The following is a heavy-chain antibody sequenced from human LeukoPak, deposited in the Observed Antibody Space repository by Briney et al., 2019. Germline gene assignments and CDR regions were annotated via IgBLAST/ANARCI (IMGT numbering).Heavy chain of an antibody. CDR2: FHAGGGP. CDR3: GRRFCNSCPLDF. J-gene: IGHJ4*02. V-gene: IGHV3-66*04. CDR1: GSTLTTNN. D-gene: IGHD2-21*01. Sequence: PGGSLRLSCVGSGSTLTTNNMYWVRQAPGKGLECVSAFHAGGGPDYADSVRDRFTISRDNSKNTLYLQMNSLRAEDAAVYFCGRRFCNSCPLDFWGQGTLVTVSS.